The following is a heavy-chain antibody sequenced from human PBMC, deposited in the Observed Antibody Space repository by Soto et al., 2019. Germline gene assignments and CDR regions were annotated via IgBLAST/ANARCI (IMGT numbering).Heavy chain of an antibody. CDR2: ISSNSAYI. V-gene: IGHV3-21*01. Sequence: PGGSLRLSCAASGFTFRSFTMNWVRQAPGKGLEWVSTISSNSAYIYYTDALRGRFTISGDNAKNSLHLQMNSLRAEDTAVYYCTRDASRDSSARGWFDPWGPGTLVTVSS. D-gene: IGHD6-13*01. CDR1: GFTFRSFT. J-gene: IGHJ5*02. CDR3: TRDASRDSSARGWFDP.